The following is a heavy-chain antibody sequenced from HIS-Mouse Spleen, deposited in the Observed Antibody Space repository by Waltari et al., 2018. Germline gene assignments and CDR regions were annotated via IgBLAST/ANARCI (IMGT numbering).Heavy chain of an antibody. Sequence: QLQLQESGPGLVKPSETLSLTCTVSGGSISSSSYYWGWIRQPPGKGLEWIGSFYYRGSTYYNPSLKSRVTISVDTSKNQFSRKRGSVTAADTAVYYCAREIPYSSSWYDWYFDLWGRGTLVTVSS. D-gene: IGHD6-13*01. CDR2: FYYRGST. CDR1: GGSISSSSYY. CDR3: AREIPYSSSWYDWYFDL. J-gene: IGHJ2*01. V-gene: IGHV4-39*07.